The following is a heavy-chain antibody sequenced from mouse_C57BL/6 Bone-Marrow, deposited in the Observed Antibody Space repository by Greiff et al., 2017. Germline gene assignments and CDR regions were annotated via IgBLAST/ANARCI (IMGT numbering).Heavy chain of an antibody. CDR3: ARHYGSSSYWYFDV. CDR1: GYTFTSYW. J-gene: IGHJ1*03. CDR2: IDPSAGYT. V-gene: IGHV1-50*01. Sequence: QVQLQQPGAELVKPGASVKLSCKASGYTFTSYWMQWVKQRPGQGLEWIGEIDPSAGYTNYNQKFKGKATLTVDTSSSTAYMQLSSLTSEDSAVYYCARHYGSSSYWYFDVWGTGTTVTVSA. D-gene: IGHD1-1*01.